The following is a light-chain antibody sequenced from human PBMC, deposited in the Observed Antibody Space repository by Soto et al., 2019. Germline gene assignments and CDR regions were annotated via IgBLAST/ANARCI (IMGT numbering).Light chain of an antibody. CDR1: QGISNY. J-gene: IGKJ5*01. V-gene: IGKV1-27*01. Sequence: DIQLTQSPSSLSASVGDRVTITCRASQGISNYLAWYQQKPGKVPKLLIYAASTLQSGVPSRFSGSGSGTDFALTVTSLQPEDVATYYCQRYDSNPFTFGQGTRLEIK. CDR3: QRYDSNPFT. CDR2: AAS.